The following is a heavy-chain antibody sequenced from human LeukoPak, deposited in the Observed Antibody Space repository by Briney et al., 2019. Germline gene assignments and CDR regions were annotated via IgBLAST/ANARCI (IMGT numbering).Heavy chain of an antibody. V-gene: IGHV4-31*03. CDR1: GGSISSGGYY. J-gene: IGHJ4*02. Sequence: PSETLSLTCTVSGGSISSGGYYWSWIRQHPGKGLEWIGYIYYSGSTYYNPSLKSRLTISVDTSKNQFSLKLSSVTAADTAVYYCARSIAPYGNTDFDYWGQGTLVTVSS. CDR2: IYYSGST. CDR3: ARSIAPYGNTDFDY. D-gene: IGHD4-17*01.